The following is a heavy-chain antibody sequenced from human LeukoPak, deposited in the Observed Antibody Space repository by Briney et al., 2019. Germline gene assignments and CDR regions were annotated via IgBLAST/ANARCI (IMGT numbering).Heavy chain of an antibody. CDR1: GFTFSSYA. J-gene: IGHJ6*02. V-gene: IGHV3-23*01. D-gene: IGHD1-26*01. CDR2: ISGSGGST. Sequence: GGSLRLSCAASGFTFSSYAMSWVRQAPGKGLEWVSAISGSGGSTYYADSVKGRFTISRDNSKNTLYLQMGSLRIEDMAIYYCARSSGDFDHYYGMDVWGQGTTVTVSS. CDR3: ARSSGDFDHYYGMDV.